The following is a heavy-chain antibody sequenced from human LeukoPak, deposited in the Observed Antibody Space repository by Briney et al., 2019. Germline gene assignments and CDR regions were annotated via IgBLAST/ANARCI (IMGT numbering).Heavy chain of an antibody. J-gene: IGHJ4*02. V-gene: IGHV3-15*01. CDR1: GFNFRDAA. CDR3: TTVVSGDWYRGY. Sequence: GGSLRLSCAASGFNFRDAAMTWVRQAPGKGLEWVGRIKSKTDGGTADYAAPVKGRFTISRDDSSNTLFLQMNSLKTEDTAVYYCTTVVSGDWYRGYWGQGTLVTVSS. CDR2: IKSKTDGGTA. D-gene: IGHD3-9*01.